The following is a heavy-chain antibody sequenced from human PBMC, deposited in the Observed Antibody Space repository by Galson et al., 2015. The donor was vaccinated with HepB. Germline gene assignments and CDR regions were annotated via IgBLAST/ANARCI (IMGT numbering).Heavy chain of an antibody. CDR2: ISYDGSIE. Sequence: SLRLSCAASGFTFSSYPMHWVRQAPGKGLEWVAVISYDGSIEYYADSVKGRFTISRDNPKNTVYLQMNSLRPEDTAVYYCAKARFDPWGQGTLVTVSS. CDR1: GFTFSSYP. CDR3: AKARFDP. J-gene: IGHJ5*02. V-gene: IGHV3-30*04.